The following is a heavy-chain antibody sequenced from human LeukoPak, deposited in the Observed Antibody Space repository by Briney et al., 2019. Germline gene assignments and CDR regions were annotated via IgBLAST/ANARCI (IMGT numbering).Heavy chain of an antibody. CDR1: RYTFTSYY. J-gene: IGHJ4*02. V-gene: IGHV1-46*01. CDR2: SNPMGGST. D-gene: IGHD3-10*01. CDR3: ASLERGTAYGSGSWYFDY. Sequence: ASVKVSCKASRYTFTSYYKDWVRQAPGLGLEWMGISNPMGGSTSYAQKFQGRVTMPRDMSTSTVYMELNSLRSEDTAVYYWASLERGTAYGSGSWYFDYWGQGTLVTVSS.